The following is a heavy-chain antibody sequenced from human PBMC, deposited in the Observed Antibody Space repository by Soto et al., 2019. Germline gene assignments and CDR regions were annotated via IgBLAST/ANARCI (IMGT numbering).Heavy chain of an antibody. CDR3: AKLILSATIGPCAMDV. J-gene: IGHJ6*02. Sequence: LRLSSEASGFAFSSYAMHWVRQAPGKGLEWVGVISYDGNYIYYADSVKGRFTTFRDNSKNTLYVQVNSLRPEDTPVHYCAKLILSATIGPCAMDVWGQGTTVTVSS. D-gene: IGHD3-16*01. CDR2: ISYDGNYI. CDR1: GFAFSSYA. V-gene: IGHV3-30*18.